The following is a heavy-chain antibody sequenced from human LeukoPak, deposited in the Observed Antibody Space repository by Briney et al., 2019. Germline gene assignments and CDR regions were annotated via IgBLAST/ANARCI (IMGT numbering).Heavy chain of an antibody. CDR2: IYIDANT. CDR3: ARDGSGFYHYYYMDV. Sequence: GGSLRLSCAVSSFSVSTNHMSWVRQAPGKGLEWVSVIYIDANTYYADSVKGRFTISRDNAKNLLFLQMSSLRAEDTAVYYCARDGSGFYHYYYMDVWGKGTTVTVSS. V-gene: IGHV3-53*01. D-gene: IGHD6-25*01. CDR1: SFSVSTNH. J-gene: IGHJ6*03.